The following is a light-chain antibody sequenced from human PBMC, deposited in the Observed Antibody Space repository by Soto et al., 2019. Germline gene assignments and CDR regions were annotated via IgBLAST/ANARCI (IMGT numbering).Light chain of an antibody. Sequence: DIQLTQSPSFLSASVGDRVTITCRASLAISSYLAWYQQKPGKAPKLLIYAASTLQSGVPSRFSGSGSGTDFTLTISSLQPEDFATYYCQQVNSYPLTFGQGTRLDIK. CDR2: AAS. V-gene: IGKV1-9*01. J-gene: IGKJ5*01. CDR1: LAISSY. CDR3: QQVNSYPLT.